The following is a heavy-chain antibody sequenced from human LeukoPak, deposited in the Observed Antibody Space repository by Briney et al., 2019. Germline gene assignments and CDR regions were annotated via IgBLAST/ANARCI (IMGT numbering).Heavy chain of an antibody. D-gene: IGHD3-22*01. CDR2: IYYSGST. J-gene: IGHJ3*02. Sequence: PSETLSLTCTVSGGSISSYYWSRIRQPPGKGLEWIGYIYYSGSTNYNPSLKSRVTISVDTSKNQFSLKLSSVTAADTAVYYCASYDSSGYYGGLDAFNIWGQGAMVTVSS. CDR3: ASYDSSGYYGGLDAFNI. V-gene: IGHV4-59*08. CDR1: GGSISSYY.